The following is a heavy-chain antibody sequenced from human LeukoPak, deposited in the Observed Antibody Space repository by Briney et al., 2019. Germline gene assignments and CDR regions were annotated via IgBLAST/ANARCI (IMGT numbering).Heavy chain of an antibody. D-gene: IGHD3-16*01. CDR1: GFNFSSFV. CDR2: ISGGAGVT. J-gene: IGHJ4*02. V-gene: IGHV3-23*01. Sequence: GGSLRLSCVGSGFNFSSFVMNWVRQAPGKGLEWISAISGGAGVTYYADSVKGRFTISRDNSKNSFFLDMNSLRADDTALYYCAKHGTFGDFDHWGQGALVAVSS. CDR3: AKHGTFGDFDH.